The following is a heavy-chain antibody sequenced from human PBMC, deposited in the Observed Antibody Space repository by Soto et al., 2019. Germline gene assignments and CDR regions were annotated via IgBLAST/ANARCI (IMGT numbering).Heavy chain of an antibody. CDR3: ARTSPPFRGAYYYGMDV. CDR1: GGSTSSYY. J-gene: IGHJ6*02. CDR2: IYYSGST. D-gene: IGHD3-16*01. Sequence: SETLSLTCSVSGGSTSSYYWGWIRQPPGKGLEWIGSIYYSGSTYYNPSLKSRVTISVDTSKNQFSLKLSSVTAADTAVYYCARTSPPFRGAYYYGMDVWGQGTTVTVSS. V-gene: IGHV4-39*01.